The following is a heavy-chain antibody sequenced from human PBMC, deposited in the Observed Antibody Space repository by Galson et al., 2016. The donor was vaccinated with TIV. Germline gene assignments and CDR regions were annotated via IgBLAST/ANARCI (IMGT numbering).Heavy chain of an antibody. V-gene: IGHV1-69*06. J-gene: IGHJ4*02. CDR2: IIPLSHTP. CDR3: VNIQKTNTYDS. CDR1: GYTFSRHG. Sequence: SVKVSCKAAGYTFSRHGISWVRQAPGQGLEWMGGIIPLSHTPNYAQKYHDRITIVADKSTGTVYMELRRLTSEDTAVYYCVNIQKTNTYDSWGRGTLVTVSS. D-gene: IGHD2-15*01.